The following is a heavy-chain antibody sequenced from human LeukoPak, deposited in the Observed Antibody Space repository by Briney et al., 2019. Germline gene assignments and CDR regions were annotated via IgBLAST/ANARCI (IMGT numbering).Heavy chain of an antibody. CDR1: GYTLTELS. V-gene: IGHV1-24*01. CDR2: FDPEDGET. CDR3: ATDIVATTANDY. Sequence: ASVKVPCKVSGYTLTELSMHWVRQAPGKGLEWMGGFDPEDGETIYAQKFQGRVTMTEDTSTDTAYMELSSLRSEDTAVYYCATDIVATTANDYWGQGTLVTVSS. J-gene: IGHJ4*02. D-gene: IGHD5-12*01.